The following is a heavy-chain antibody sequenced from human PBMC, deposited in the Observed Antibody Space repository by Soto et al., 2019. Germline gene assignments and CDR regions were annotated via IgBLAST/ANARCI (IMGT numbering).Heavy chain of an antibody. CDR3: ARLGPTGDYYYYYMDV. J-gene: IGHJ6*03. D-gene: IGHD1-1*01. Sequence: ASVKVSCKASGYTFTSYGISWVRQAPGQGLEWMGWISAYNGNTNYAQKLQGRVTMTTDTSTSTAYMELRSLRSDDTAVYYCARLGPTGDYYYYYMDVWGKGTTVTVSS. V-gene: IGHV1-18*01. CDR2: ISAYNGNT. CDR1: GYTFTSYG.